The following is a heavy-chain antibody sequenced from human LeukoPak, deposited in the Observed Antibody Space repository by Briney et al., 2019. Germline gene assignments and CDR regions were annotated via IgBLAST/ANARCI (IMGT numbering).Heavy chain of an antibody. CDR3: VRLRVQLWLDEGFDYYGMDV. CDR1: GFTFSSYA. D-gene: IGHD5-18*01. Sequence: GGSLRLSCAASGFTFSSYAMHWVRQAPGKGLEWVAVISYDGSNKYYADSVKGRFTISRDNSKNTLYLQMNSLRAEDTAVYYCVRLRVQLWLDEGFDYYGMDVWGQGTTVTVSS. J-gene: IGHJ6*02. CDR2: ISYDGSNK. V-gene: IGHV3-30-3*01.